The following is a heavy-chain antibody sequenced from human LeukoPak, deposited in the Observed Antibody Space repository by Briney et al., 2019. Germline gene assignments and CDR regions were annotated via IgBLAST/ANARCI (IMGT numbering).Heavy chain of an antibody. CDR2: INHSGST. D-gene: IGHD2-2*01. J-gene: IGHJ5*02. CDR3: ARGSVVVPAPRFDP. Sequence: SETLSLTCAVYGGSFSGYYWSWIRQPPGKGLEWIGEINHSGSTNYNPSLKSRVTISVDTSKNQFSLKLSSVTAADTAVYYCARGSVVVPAPRFDPWGQGTLVTVPS. CDR1: GGSFSGYY. V-gene: IGHV4-34*01.